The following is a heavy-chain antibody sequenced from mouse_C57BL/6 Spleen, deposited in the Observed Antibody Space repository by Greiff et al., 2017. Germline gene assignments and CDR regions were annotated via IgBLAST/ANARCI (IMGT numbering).Heavy chain of an antibody. CDR2: ISSGSSTI. D-gene: IGHD2-4*01. CDR3: ARRYDYPYAMDY. V-gene: IGHV5-17*01. CDR1: GFTFSDYG. Sequence: VQLKESGGGLVKPGGSLKLSCAASGFTFSDYGMHWVRQAPEKGLEWVAYISSGSSTIYYADTVKGRFTIPRDNAKNTLFLQMTSLRSEDTAMYYCARRYDYPYAMDYWGQGTSVTVSS. J-gene: IGHJ4*01.